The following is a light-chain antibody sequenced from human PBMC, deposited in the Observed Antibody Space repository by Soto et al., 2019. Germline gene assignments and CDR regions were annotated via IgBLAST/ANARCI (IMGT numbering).Light chain of an antibody. J-gene: IGKJ2*01. CDR1: QSVSSNY. CDR2: DAS. Sequence: EIVLTQSPGTLSLSLGERATLSCRASQSVSSNYLAWYQQKPGQAPRLLIYDASSRATGIPDRFSGSGSGTDFTLTISRLEPEDFAVYYCQQYDSSPYTFGQGTKLEIK. CDR3: QQYDSSPYT. V-gene: IGKV3-20*01.